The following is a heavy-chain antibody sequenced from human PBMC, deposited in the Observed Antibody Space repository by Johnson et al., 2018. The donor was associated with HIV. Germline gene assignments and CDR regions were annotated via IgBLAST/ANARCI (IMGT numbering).Heavy chain of an antibody. D-gene: IGHD3-22*01. J-gene: IGHJ3*02. CDR2: ISYDGSNK. V-gene: IGHV3-30-3*01. CDR3: AREYYDSSGYYYGGVSAFDI. Sequence: QVQLVESGGGVVQPGRSLRLSCAASGFTFSSYAMHWVRQAPGKGLEWVAVISYDGSNKYYADSVKGRFTISRDNSKNTRYLQMNRLRAEDTAVYYCAREYYDSSGYYYGGVSAFDIWGQGTMVTVSS. CDR1: GFTFSSYA.